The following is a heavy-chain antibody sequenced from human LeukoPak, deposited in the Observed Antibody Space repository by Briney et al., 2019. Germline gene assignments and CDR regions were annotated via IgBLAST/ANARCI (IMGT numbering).Heavy chain of an antibody. V-gene: IGHV3-23*01. CDR1: GITFSSYS. J-gene: IGHJ4*02. CDR3: AKDQLLRLRYFDWRGSGYFDY. Sequence: GGSLRLSCAASGITFSSYSMSWVRQAPGKGLEWVSAISGSGGSTYYADSVKGRFTISRDNSKNTLYLQMNSLRAEDTAVYYCAKDQLLRLRYFDWRGSGYFDYWGQGTLVTVSS. CDR2: ISGSGGST. D-gene: IGHD3-9*01.